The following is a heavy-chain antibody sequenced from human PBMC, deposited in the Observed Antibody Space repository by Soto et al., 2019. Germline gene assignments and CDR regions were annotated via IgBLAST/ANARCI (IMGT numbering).Heavy chain of an antibody. D-gene: IGHD3-9*01. J-gene: IGHJ6*02. CDR2: ISWDGGST. CDR3: AKDPEYVILTGTGYYGMDV. V-gene: IGHV3-43D*04. Sequence: GGSLRLSCAASGFTFDDYAMHWVRQAPGKGLEWVSLISWDGGSTYYADSVKGRFTISRDNSKNSLYLQMNSLRAEDTALYYCAKDPEYVILTGTGYYGMDVWGQGTTVTVSS. CDR1: GFTFDDYA.